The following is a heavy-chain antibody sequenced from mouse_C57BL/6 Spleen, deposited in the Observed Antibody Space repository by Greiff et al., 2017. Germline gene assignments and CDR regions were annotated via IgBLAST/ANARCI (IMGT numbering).Heavy chain of an antibody. V-gene: IGHV1-18*01. J-gene: IGHJ4*01. CDR3: ARIYYDYYNNSMDY. D-gene: IGHD2-4*01. CDR2: INPNNGGT. Sequence: VQLQQSGPELVKPGASVKIPCKASGYTFTDYNMDWVKQSHGKSLEWIGDINPNNGGTIYNQKFKGKATLTVDKSSSTAYMELRSLTSEDTAVYYCARIYYDYYNNSMDYWGQGTSVTVSS. CDR1: GYTFTDYN.